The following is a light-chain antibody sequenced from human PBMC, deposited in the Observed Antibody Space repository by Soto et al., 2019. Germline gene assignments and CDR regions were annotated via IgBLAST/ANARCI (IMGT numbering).Light chain of an antibody. CDR3: QQYDNWPPIT. CDR2: GAS. J-gene: IGKJ5*01. Sequence: EIVLTQSPATLSLSPGERATLSCRASPSVTNYLAWYQQKPGQPPRLLIYGASSRATGIPDRFSGSGSGTDFTLTISSLQSEDFAVYYCQQYDNWPPITFGQGTRLEIK. CDR1: PSVTNY. V-gene: IGKV3D-15*01.